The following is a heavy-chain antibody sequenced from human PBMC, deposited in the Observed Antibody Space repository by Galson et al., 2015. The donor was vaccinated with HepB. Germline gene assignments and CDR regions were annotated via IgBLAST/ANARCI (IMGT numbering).Heavy chain of an antibody. J-gene: IGHJ3*02. CDR3: ATKGLTNYGDYDDAFDI. CDR2: IYPGDSDT. CDR1: GYSFTSYW. Sequence: QSGAEVKKPGESLKISCKGSGYSFTSYWIGWVRQMPGKGPEWMGIIYPGDSDTRYSPSFQGQVTISADKSISTAYLQWSSLKASDTAMYYCATKGLTNYGDYDDAFDIWGQGTMVTVSS. V-gene: IGHV5-51*03. D-gene: IGHD4-17*01.